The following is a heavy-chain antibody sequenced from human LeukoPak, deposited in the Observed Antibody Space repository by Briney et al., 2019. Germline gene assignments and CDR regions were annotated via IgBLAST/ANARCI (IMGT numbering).Heavy chain of an antibody. CDR3: ARVRYYYDSSGYYLADY. Sequence: GGSLRLSCAASGFTFSDYYMSWIRQAPGKGLEWVSYISSSGSTIYYADSVKGRFTISRDNAKNSLYLQMNSLRAEDTAVYYCARVRYYYDSSGYYLADYWGQGALVTVSS. V-gene: IGHV3-11*01. J-gene: IGHJ4*02. CDR1: GFTFSDYY. D-gene: IGHD3-22*01. CDR2: ISSSGSTI.